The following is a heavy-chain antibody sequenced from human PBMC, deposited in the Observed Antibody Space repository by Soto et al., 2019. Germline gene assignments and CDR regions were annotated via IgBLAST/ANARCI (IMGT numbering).Heavy chain of an antibody. Sequence: GGSLRLSCAASGFTFSSYAMSWVRQAPGKGLEWVSAISGSGGSTYYADSVKGRFTISRDNSKNTLYLQMNSLRAEDTAVYYCARGYSSGWYAFDYWGQGTLVTVSS. J-gene: IGHJ4*02. CDR2: ISGSGGST. V-gene: IGHV3-23*01. D-gene: IGHD6-19*01. CDR1: GFTFSSYA. CDR3: ARGYSSGWYAFDY.